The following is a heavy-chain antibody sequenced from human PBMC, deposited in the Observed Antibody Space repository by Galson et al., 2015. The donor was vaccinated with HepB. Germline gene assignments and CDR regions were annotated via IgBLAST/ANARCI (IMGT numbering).Heavy chain of an antibody. V-gene: IGHV4-34*01. CDR3: ARGRQGGAAI. Sequence: ETLSLTCAVYGGSLSGFYWSWIRQSTGKGLEWIGEINPSGTTNYSPSLKGRVNISPDTSKSQFSLNLSSVTAADTAVYYCARGRQGGAAIWGQGTLVTVSS. CDR1: GGSLSGFY. CDR2: INPSGTT. J-gene: IGHJ4*02. D-gene: IGHD2-2*01.